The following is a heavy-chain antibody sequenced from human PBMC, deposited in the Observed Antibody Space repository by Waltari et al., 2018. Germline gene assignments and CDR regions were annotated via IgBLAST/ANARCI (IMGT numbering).Heavy chain of an antibody. J-gene: IGHJ3*01. D-gene: IGHD3-16*01. Sequence: EVQLVESGGGLVQPGGSLRLSCAASGFTFSSYEMNWVRQAPGKGRGWVLYISRRGSTIYYADSVKGRFTISRDNAKNSLYLQMNSLRAEDTAVYYCARAARYDGVDYWGQGTMVTVSS. CDR2: ISRRGSTI. CDR1: GFTFSSYE. CDR3: ARAARYDGVDY. V-gene: IGHV3-48*03.